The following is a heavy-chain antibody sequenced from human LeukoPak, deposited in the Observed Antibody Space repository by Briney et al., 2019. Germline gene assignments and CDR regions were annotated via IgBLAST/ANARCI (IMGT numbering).Heavy chain of an antibody. CDR3: ARGCGRSSCPYYLDS. CDR1: GFTFDDYA. D-gene: IGHD2-21*01. V-gene: IGHV3-9*01. J-gene: IGHJ4*02. Sequence: GGSLRLSCAASGFTFDDYAMHWVRQAPGKGLEWVSGISWNSGSIGYADSVKGRFTISRDNAQSSLDLQMNSLRAEDTAVYYCARGCGRSSCPYYLDSWGQGTLVTVSS. CDR2: ISWNSGSI.